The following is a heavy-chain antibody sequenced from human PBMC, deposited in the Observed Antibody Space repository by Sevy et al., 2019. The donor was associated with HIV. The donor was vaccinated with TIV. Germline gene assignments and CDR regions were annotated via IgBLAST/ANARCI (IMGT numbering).Heavy chain of an antibody. V-gene: IGHV4-39*01. D-gene: IGHD6-19*01. Sequence: SETLSLTCTVSGASISSSGYYWGWIRQPPGKGLEWIASIRYTGSTYYNPSLRSRVTISADASKNQFSLRLNSVTAADTAAYYCAGPTLTYSSGWSYYDHWGQGTVVTVSS. CDR3: AGPTLTYSSGWSYYDH. J-gene: IGHJ4*02. CDR1: GASISSSGYY. CDR2: IRYTGST.